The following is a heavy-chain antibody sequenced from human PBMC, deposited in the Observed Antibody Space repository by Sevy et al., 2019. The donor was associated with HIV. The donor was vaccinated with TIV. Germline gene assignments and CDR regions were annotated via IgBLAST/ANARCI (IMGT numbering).Heavy chain of an antibody. CDR1: GFTFDDYA. Sequence: GGSLRLSCAASGFTFDDYAMHWVRQAPGKGLQWVSGYSWNSGSIDYAESVKGRFTISRDNAKNTLYLQMNILKDEDTALYYCAKGNMMLTFGGIVVNYFDDWGQGTLVTVSS. D-gene: IGHD3-16*02. V-gene: IGHV3-9*01. CDR3: AKGNMMLTFGGIVVNYFDD. CDR2: YSWNSGSI. J-gene: IGHJ4*02.